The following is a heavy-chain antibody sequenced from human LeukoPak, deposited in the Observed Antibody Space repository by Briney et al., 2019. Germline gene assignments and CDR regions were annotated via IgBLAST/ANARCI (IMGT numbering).Heavy chain of an antibody. Sequence: GGSLRLSCAASGFTFSSYAMSCVRQAPGKGLEWVSAISASGGRTDYADSVKGRFTISRDNSKNTLYLQMNSLRAEDTAVYDCAKVNYYDSTGFFDYWGQGTLVTVSS. CDR2: ISASGGRT. D-gene: IGHD3-22*01. J-gene: IGHJ4*02. CDR1: GFTFSSYA. CDR3: AKVNYYDSTGFFDY. V-gene: IGHV3-23*01.